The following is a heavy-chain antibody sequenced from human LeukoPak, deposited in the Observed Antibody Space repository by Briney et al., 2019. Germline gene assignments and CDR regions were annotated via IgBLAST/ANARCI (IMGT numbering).Heavy chain of an antibody. V-gene: IGHV1-46*01. J-gene: IGHJ4*02. D-gene: IGHD3-9*01. Sequence: ASVKVSCKASGYTFTSYYIHWVRQAPGRGLEWMGIFNPSGASTTYAQKFQGRVAMTRDTSTRTVYMELSSLRAEDTAVYYCARLIGLTGYSDYWGQGTLVTVSS. CDR1: GYTFTSYY. CDR3: ARLIGLTGYSDY. CDR2: FNPSGAST.